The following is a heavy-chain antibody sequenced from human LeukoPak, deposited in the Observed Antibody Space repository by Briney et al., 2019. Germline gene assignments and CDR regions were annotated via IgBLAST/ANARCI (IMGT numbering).Heavy chain of an antibody. V-gene: IGHV3-7*01. D-gene: IGHD1-14*01. CDR2: INQDGSEK. CDR1: GFTLSSYR. J-gene: IGHJ4*02. CDR3: VTGNY. Sequence: PRGSLRLSCAASGFTLSSYRMTWVRQAPGKGLEWVANINQDGSEKNYVDSVRGRFTISRDNAKNSLYLQMNSLRAEDTAVYYCVTGNYWGQGTLVTVSS.